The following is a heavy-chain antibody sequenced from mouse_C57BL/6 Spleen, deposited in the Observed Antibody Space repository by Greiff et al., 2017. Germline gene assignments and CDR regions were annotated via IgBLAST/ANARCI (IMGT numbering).Heavy chain of an antibody. V-gene: IGHV1-5*01. CDR3: TGGITTVVGGVDY. D-gene: IGHD1-1*01. CDR2: IYPGNSDT. Sequence: VQLQQSGTVLARPGASVKMSCKTSGYTFTSYWMHWVKQRPGQGLEWIGAIYPGNSDTSYNQKFKGKAKLTAVTSASTAYMELSSLTNEDSAVYYCTGGITTVVGGVDYWGQGTTLTVSS. CDR1: GYTFTSYW. J-gene: IGHJ2*01.